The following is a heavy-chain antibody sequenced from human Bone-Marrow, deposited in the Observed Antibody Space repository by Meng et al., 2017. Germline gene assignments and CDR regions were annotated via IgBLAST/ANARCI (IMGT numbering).Heavy chain of an antibody. J-gene: IGHJ5*02. Sequence: GGSLRLSFAASGFTFVDYAMPWVRQAPGKGLEWFSLISWDGGSTYYADSVKGRFTISRDNSKNSLYLQMNSLRAEDTALYYCAKDRGDYGDYWSENWFDPWGQGTLVTVSS. CDR1: GFTFVDYA. CDR3: AKDRGDYGDYWSENWFDP. CDR2: ISWDGGST. D-gene: IGHD4-17*01. V-gene: IGHV3-43D*03.